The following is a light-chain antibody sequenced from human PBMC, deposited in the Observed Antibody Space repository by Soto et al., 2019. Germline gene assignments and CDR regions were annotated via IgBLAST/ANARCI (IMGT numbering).Light chain of an antibody. Sequence: QSVLTQPASVSGSPGQSITISCTGTSSDVVGYNYVSWYQHHPGKAPKLMIFDVSNRPSGVSNRFSGSKSGNTASLTISGLQPEDEADYYCSSYTTSNTRQIAFGTGTKVTVL. V-gene: IGLV2-14*03. CDR2: DVS. CDR1: SSDVVGYNY. J-gene: IGLJ1*01. CDR3: SSYTTSNTRQIA.